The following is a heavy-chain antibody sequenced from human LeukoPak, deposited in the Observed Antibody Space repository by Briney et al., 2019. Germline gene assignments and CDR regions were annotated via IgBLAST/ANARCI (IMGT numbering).Heavy chain of an antibody. V-gene: IGHV1-69*17. CDR3: ARRADYDGNLGDD. D-gene: IGHD4-23*01. J-gene: IGHJ4*02. Sequence: ASVKVSCQASGGTFSSYAISWVRQAPGQGLEWMGGIIPIFSIANYAQKFQGRVTIPADKSTSTAYMELSSLRSEDTAVYYCARRADYDGNLGDDWGQGTLVTVSS. CDR2: IIPIFSIA. CDR1: GGTFSSYA.